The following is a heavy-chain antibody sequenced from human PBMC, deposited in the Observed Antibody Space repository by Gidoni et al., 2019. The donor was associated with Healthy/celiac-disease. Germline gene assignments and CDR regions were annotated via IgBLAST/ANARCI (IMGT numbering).Heavy chain of an antibody. CDR3: ARDQTSSWYSDAFDI. J-gene: IGHJ3*02. D-gene: IGHD6-13*01. CDR2: ISSSSSYI. V-gene: IGHV3-21*01. Sequence: EVQLVESGGGLVKPGGSLRLSCAASGFTFSSYSMNWVRQAPGKGLEWVSSISSSSSYIYYADSVKGRFTISRDNAKNSLYLQMNSLRAEDTAVYYCARDQTSSWYSDAFDIWGQGTMVTVSS. CDR1: GFTFSSYS.